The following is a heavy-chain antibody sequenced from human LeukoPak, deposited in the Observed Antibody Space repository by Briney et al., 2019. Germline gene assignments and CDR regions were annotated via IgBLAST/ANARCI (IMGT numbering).Heavy chain of an antibody. CDR2: INPNRGGT. V-gene: IGHV1-2*06. CDR1: GYTCTGYY. D-gene: IGHD6-19*01. CDR3: AREGGIAVADFEY. Sequence: SVKVSCKASGYTCTGYYMHWVRQAPGQGLEGMGRINPNRGGTNYAQKFQGRVTMTRDTSISTAYMELSRLRSDDTAVYYCAREGGIAVADFEYWGQGALVTVSS. J-gene: IGHJ4*02.